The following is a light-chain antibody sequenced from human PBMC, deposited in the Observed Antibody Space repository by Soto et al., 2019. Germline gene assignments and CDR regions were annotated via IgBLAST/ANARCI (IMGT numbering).Light chain of an antibody. Sequence: QSALTQPASVSGSPGQSIAISCTGTSSDIGAYGSVSWYQQHPGKAPKLMIFEVNDRPSGVSDRFSGSKSGNTASLTISGLQADDEADYYCSSYTNSGTYVFGTGTKLTVL. J-gene: IGLJ1*01. CDR1: SSDIGAYGS. CDR2: EVN. V-gene: IGLV2-14*01. CDR3: SSYTNSGTYV.